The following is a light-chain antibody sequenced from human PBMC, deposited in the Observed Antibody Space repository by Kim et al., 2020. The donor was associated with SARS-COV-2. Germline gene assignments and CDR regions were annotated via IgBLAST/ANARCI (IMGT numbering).Light chain of an antibody. J-gene: IGKJ2*01. CDR1: QSVSSSN. Sequence: YPGERATLSCRASQSVSSSNLAWYQQKPGQAPGLLMYGASSRATGIPDRFSGSGSGTDFILTISRLEPEDFAVYYCQQYGIAPPYTFGQGTKLEI. CDR2: GAS. CDR3: QQYGIAPPYT. V-gene: IGKV3-20*01.